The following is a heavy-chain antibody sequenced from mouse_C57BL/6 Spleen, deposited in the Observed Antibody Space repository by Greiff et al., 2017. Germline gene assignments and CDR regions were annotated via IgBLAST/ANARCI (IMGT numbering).Heavy chain of an antibody. Sequence: EVQLQQSGPELVKPGASVKMSCKASGYTFTDYNMHWVKQSHGKSLEWIGYINPNNGGTSYNQKFKGKATLTVNKSSSTAYMELRSLTSEDSAVYYCARGDLLRYPAWFAYWGQGTLVTVSA. D-gene: IGHD1-1*01. CDR1: GYTFTDYN. V-gene: IGHV1-22*01. CDR3: ARGDLLRYPAWFAY. CDR2: INPNNGGT. J-gene: IGHJ3*01.